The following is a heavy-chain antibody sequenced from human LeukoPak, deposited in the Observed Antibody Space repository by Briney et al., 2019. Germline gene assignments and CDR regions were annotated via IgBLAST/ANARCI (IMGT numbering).Heavy chain of an antibody. CDR2: ISYDGSNK. CDR3: ARAMTTVTNYYYYYGMDV. V-gene: IGHV3-30-3*01. CDR1: GFTFNSYT. D-gene: IGHD4-17*01. Sequence: PGRSLRLSCAASGFTFNSYTVHWVRQAPGKGLEWVAVISYDGSNKYYADSVKGRFTISRDNSKNTLYLQMNSLRAEDTAVYYCARAMTTVTNYYYYYGMDVWGQGTTVTVSS. J-gene: IGHJ6*02.